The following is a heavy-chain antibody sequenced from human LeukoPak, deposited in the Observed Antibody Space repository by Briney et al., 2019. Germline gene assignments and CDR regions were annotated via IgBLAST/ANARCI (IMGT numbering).Heavy chain of an antibody. V-gene: IGHV3-30*18. CDR1: GFTFSSYG. CDR2: ISNDGSIT. CDR3: AKSKSPYPMDYIFDF. D-gene: IGHD4-11*01. J-gene: IGHJ4*02. Sequence: GGSLRLSCAASGFTFSSYGMHWVRQAPGKGLEWVAVISNDGSITKYGDSVKGRFTLSRDNSKNTLYVQMNSLRTDDAAVYYCAKSKSPYPMDYIFDFWGQGTLVTVSS.